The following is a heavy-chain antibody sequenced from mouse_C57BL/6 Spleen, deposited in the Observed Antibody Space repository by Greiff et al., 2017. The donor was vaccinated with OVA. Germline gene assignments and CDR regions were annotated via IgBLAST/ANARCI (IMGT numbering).Heavy chain of an antibody. CDR3: ATGTGYFDY. V-gene: IGHV1-42*01. Sequence: EVHLVESGPELVKPGASVKISCKASGYSFTGYYMNWVKQSPEKSLEWIGEFNPSTGGTTYNQKFKAKATLTVDKSSSTAYMQLKSLTSEDSAVYYCATGTGYFDYWGQGTTLTVSS. CDR2: FNPSTGGT. D-gene: IGHD4-1*01. J-gene: IGHJ2*01. CDR1: GYSFTGYY.